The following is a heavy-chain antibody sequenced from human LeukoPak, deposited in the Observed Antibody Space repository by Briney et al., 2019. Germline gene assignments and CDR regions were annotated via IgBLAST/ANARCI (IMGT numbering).Heavy chain of an antibody. CDR1: GGTFSSYA. V-gene: IGHV1-69*05. D-gene: IGHD4-17*01. Sequence: SVKVSCKASGGTFSSYAISWVRQAPGQGLEWMGGIIPIFDTANYAQKFQGRVTITTDESTSTAYMELSSLRSEDTAVYYCARVGGHDYGDYAFDYWGQGTLVTVSS. CDR2: IIPIFDTA. CDR3: ARVGGHDYGDYAFDY. J-gene: IGHJ4*02.